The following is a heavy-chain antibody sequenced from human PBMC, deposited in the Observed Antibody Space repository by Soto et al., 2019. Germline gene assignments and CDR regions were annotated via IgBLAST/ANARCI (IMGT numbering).Heavy chain of an antibody. J-gene: IGHJ5*01. Sequence: SSETLSLTCTVSGDAISSGGNYWSWIRQRPGKGLEWIGFIYHSGTTQYNPSLKSRLTISVDTSKNQFSLKLTSVTAADTALYYCAREATTIFGVVKVSGNWFDSWGQGTLVTVSS. CDR3: AREATTIFGVVKVSGNWFDS. CDR2: IYHSGTT. CDR1: GDAISSGGNY. D-gene: IGHD3-3*01. V-gene: IGHV4-31*03.